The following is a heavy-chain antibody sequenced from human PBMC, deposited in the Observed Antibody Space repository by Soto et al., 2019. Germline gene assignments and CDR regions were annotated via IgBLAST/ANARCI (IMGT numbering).Heavy chain of an antibody. CDR3: AKELVRAHYYYYGMDV. CDR2: ISGSGGST. Sequence: EVQLLESGGGLVQPGGSLRLSCAASGFTFSSYAMSWVRQAPGKGLEWVSAISGSGGSTYYADSVKGRFTISRDNSKNTMYLQMNSLRAEDTAVYYCAKELVRAHYYYYGMDVWGQGTTVTVSS. D-gene: IGHD6-13*01. J-gene: IGHJ6*02. CDR1: GFTFSSYA. V-gene: IGHV3-23*01.